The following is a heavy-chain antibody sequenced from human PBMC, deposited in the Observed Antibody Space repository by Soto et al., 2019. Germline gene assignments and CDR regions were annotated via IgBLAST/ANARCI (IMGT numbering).Heavy chain of an antibody. CDR1: GFTFSTSW. J-gene: IGHJ3*02. CDR3: ARDPFFSAFEI. Sequence: EVQLVESGGNLVQPGGSLRLSCAASGFTFSTSWMTWVRQTPGKRLEWVASMRGDGVEIYYVDSVKGRFTISRDNAKNSLYLQMNSLRPEDTAMYYCARDPFFSAFEIWGLGTMVTVSS. CDR2: MRGDGVEI. V-gene: IGHV3-7*03.